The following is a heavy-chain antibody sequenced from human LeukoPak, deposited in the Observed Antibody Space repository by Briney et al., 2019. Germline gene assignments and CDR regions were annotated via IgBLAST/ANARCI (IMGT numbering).Heavy chain of an antibody. CDR3: ARGLYYFDD. CDR1: GGSFSGYY. Sequence: PSETLSLTCAVYGGSFSGYYWSWIRQPPGKGLEWIGEINHSGSTNYNPSLKSRVTISVDTSKNQFSLKLSSVTAADTAVYYCARGLYYFDDWGQGTLVTVSS. J-gene: IGHJ4*02. CDR2: INHSGST. V-gene: IGHV4-34*01.